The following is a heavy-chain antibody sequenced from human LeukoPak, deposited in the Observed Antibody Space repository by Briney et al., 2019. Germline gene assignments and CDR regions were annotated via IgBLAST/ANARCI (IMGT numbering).Heavy chain of an antibody. CDR2: IKEDGTET. CDR1: GFMFSSNW. J-gene: IGHJ4*02. CDR3: ARVSYRGAEAEGLAYDY. Sequence: GGSLRLSCAASGFMFSSNWMSWVRLAPGKGLEWVANIKEDGTETYYVDSVKGRFTISRDNAKNSLYLQMNSLRAEDTAVYYCARVSYRGAEAEGLAYDYWGQGTLVTVSS. V-gene: IGHV3-7*01. D-gene: IGHD6-19*01.